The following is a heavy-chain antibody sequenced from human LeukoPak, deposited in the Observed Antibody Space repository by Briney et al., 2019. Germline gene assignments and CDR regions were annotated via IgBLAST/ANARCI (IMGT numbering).Heavy chain of an antibody. V-gene: IGHV3-23*01. J-gene: IGHJ6*02. D-gene: IGHD2-15*01. CDR1: GFTVSSNY. CDR3: AKLDCSGGSCYSGYYYYGMDV. Sequence: GGSLRLSCAASGFTVSSNYMSWVRQAPGKGLEWVSAISGSGGSTYYADSVKGRFTISRDNSKNTLYLQMNSLRAEDTAVYYCAKLDCSGGSCYSGYYYYGMDVWGQGTTVTVSS. CDR2: ISGSGGST.